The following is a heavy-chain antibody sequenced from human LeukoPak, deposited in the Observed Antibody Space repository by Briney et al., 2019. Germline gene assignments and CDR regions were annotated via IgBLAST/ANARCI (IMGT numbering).Heavy chain of an antibody. Sequence: SETLSLTCTVSGGSISSYYWSWIRQPPGKGLEWIGYIYYSGSTNYNPSLKSRVTISVDTSKNQFSLKLSSVTAADTAVYYCARVGIVVAHYYMDVWGKGTTVTVSS. V-gene: IGHV4-59*01. CDR1: GGSISSYY. J-gene: IGHJ6*03. CDR3: ARVGIVVAHYYMDV. D-gene: IGHD2-2*01. CDR2: IYYSGST.